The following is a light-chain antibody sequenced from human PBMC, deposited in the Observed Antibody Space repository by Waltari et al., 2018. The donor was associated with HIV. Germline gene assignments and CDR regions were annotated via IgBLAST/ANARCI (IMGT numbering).Light chain of an antibody. CDR1: KIGRKS. V-gene: IGLV3-21*02. J-gene: IGLJ2*01. CDR2: DDD. Sequence: SYVLTQPPSLSVAPGQTATITCGGDKIGRKSVHWYQQKPGQAPKLVILDDDHRPSGIPDVFSGANSGNTATLTSTRVEAGHEADYYCQVWDMDADLPIFGGGTTLTVL. CDR3: QVWDMDADLPI.